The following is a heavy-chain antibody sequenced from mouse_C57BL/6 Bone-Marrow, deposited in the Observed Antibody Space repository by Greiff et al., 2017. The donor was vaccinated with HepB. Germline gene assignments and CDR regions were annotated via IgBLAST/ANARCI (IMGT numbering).Heavy chain of an antibody. CDR1: GYTFTDYE. V-gene: IGHV1-15*01. J-gene: IGHJ2*01. Sequence: QVQLQQSGAELVRPGASVTLSCKASGYTFTDYEMHWVKQTPVHGLEWIGAIDPETGGTAYNQKFKGKAILTADKSSSTAYMELRGLTSEDSAVYYCTRSRGYWGQGTTLTVSS. CDR3: TRSRGY. CDR2: IDPETGGT.